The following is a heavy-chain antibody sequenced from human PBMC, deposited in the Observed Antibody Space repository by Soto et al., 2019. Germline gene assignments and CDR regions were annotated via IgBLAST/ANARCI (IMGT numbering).Heavy chain of an antibody. Sequence: SETLSLTCTVSGGSISSYYWSWIRQPPGKGLEWIGYIYYSGSTNYNPSLKSRVTISVDTSKNQYSLKLSSVTAADTAVYYCARAVLPAAFDIWGQGTMVTVSS. J-gene: IGHJ3*02. CDR2: IYYSGST. V-gene: IGHV4-59*01. CDR3: ARAVLPAAFDI. D-gene: IGHD2-15*01. CDR1: GGSISSYY.